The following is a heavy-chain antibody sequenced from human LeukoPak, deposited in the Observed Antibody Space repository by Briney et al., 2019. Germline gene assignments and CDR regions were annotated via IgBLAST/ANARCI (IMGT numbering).Heavy chain of an antibody. CDR2: INQDGSGK. V-gene: IGHV3-7*01. D-gene: IGHD1-1*01. Sequence: GGSLRLSCAASGFTFSTYWMTWVRQAPRKGLEWVANINQDGSGKYYVDSVRGQFTISRDNAKNSLYLQMNSLRVEDTAMYYCVRDFSLTRLERPFDNWGQGTLVTVSS. CDR1: GFTFSTYW. CDR3: VRDFSLTRLERPFDN. J-gene: IGHJ4*02.